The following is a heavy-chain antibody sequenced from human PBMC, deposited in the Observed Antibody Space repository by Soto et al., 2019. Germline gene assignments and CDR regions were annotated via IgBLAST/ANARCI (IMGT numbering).Heavy chain of an antibody. CDR1: GYTFTSYG. CDR3: ARDGHMVGATPTWYYYYYGMDV. J-gene: IGHJ6*02. V-gene: IGHV1-18*01. D-gene: IGHD1-26*01. CDR2: ISAYNGNT. Sequence: QVQLVQSGAEVKKPGASVKVYCKASGYTFTSYGISWVRQAPGQGLEWMGWISAYNGNTNYAQKLQGRVTMTTDTSTSTAYMELRSLRSDDTAVYFCARDGHMVGATPTWYYYYYGMDVLGQGTTVTVS.